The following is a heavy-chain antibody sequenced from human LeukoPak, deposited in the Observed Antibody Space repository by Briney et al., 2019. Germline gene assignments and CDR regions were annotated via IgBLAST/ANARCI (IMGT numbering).Heavy chain of an antibody. CDR2: MPYDENVADNEIP. CDR1: GDSISNSGWS. Sequence: RSETLSLTCIVSGDSISNSGWSWGWIRQPPGKGLEWIGTMPYDENVADNEIPFYNPSLKSRVSISADTSKNQLSLKVNSVTAADTASYYCARLTLTGVGGRGWFDAWGQGTLVIVSS. V-gene: IGHV4-39*01. CDR3: ARLTLTGVGGRGWFDA. D-gene: IGHD3-3*01. J-gene: IGHJ5*02.